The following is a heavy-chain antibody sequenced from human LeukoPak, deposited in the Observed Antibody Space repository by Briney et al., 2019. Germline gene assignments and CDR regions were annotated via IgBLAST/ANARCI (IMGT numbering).Heavy chain of an antibody. CDR2: IYTSGTT. CDR1: GGSITNYY. D-gene: IGHD5-18*01. Sequence: SETLSLTCTVSGGSITNYYWTWIRQPAGKGLEWIGRIYTSGTTYYNPSLKSRVTISLDTSKNQFSLKLSSVTAADTAVYFCASRGYTYGLDYWGQGTLVTVSS. J-gene: IGHJ4*02. V-gene: IGHV4-4*07. CDR3: ASRGYTYGLDY.